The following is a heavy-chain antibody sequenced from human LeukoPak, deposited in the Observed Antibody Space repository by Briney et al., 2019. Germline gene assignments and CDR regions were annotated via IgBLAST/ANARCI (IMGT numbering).Heavy chain of an antibody. D-gene: IGHD4-23*01. CDR3: ARDYLGGNPDAFDI. J-gene: IGHJ3*02. Sequence: SETLSLTCTVSGDSLSSSSYYWGWIRQPPGKELEWLGSIYYSGITYYNPSLNSRVTISVDTSKNQFSLKLSSVTAADTAVYYCARDYLGGNPDAFDIWGQGTMVTVSS. CDR1: GDSLSSSSYY. V-gene: IGHV4-39*07. CDR2: IYYSGIT.